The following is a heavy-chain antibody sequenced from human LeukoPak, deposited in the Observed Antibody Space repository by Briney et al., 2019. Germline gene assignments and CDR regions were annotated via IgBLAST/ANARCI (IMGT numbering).Heavy chain of an antibody. D-gene: IGHD5-24*01. CDR1: GYTFTSYD. Sequence: ASVKVSCKASGYTFTSYDINWVRQATGQGLGWMGWMNPNSGNTGYAQKFQGRVTMTRNTSISTAYMELSSLRSEDTAVYYCARVVGRWLQLLAFDIWGQGTMVTVSS. CDR2: MNPNSGNT. J-gene: IGHJ3*02. V-gene: IGHV1-8*01. CDR3: ARVVGRWLQLLAFDI.